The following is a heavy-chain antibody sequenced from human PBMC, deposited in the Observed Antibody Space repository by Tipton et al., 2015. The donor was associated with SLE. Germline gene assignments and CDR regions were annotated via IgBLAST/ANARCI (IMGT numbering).Heavy chain of an antibody. CDR3: ARDQKASNL. CDR1: GGSFSGYY. Sequence: LRLSCAVYGGSFSGYYWSWIRQPPGKGLEWIGEINHSGSTNYNPSLKSRVTISVDTSKNQFSLKLSSVTAADTAVYYCARDQKASNLWGQGTLVTVSS. CDR2: INHSGST. J-gene: IGHJ5*02. V-gene: IGHV4-34*01. D-gene: IGHD2-21*01.